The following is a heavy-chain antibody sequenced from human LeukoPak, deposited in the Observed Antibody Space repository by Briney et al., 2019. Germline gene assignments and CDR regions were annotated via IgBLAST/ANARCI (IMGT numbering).Heavy chain of an antibody. J-gene: IGHJ2*01. V-gene: IGHV4-59*01. CDR2: IYYSGSS. D-gene: IGHD2-2*01. Sequence: SEALSLTCTVSGGSISSYFWSWIRQPPGKGLEWIGYIYYSGSSNYNPSLKSRVTISVDTSKNQLSLKLRSVTAADTAVYYCASQIGTGTSTFHFDLWGRGTLVTVSS. CDR3: ASQIGTGTSTFHFDL. CDR1: GGSISSYF.